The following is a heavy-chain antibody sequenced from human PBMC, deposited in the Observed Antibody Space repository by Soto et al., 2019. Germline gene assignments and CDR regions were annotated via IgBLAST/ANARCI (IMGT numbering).Heavy chain of an antibody. CDR2: IVVGSGNT. CDR3: AAVGAWSSSWYLEPYGMHV. CDR1: GFTLTSSA. Sequence: SVKVSCKASGFTLTSSAVQWVRQARGQRLEWIGWIVVGSGNTNYAQKFQERVTITRDMSTSTAYMELSSLRSEDTAVYYCAAVGAWSSSWYLEPYGMHVRGQGATVTVSS. J-gene: IGHJ6*01. V-gene: IGHV1-58*01. D-gene: IGHD6-13*01.